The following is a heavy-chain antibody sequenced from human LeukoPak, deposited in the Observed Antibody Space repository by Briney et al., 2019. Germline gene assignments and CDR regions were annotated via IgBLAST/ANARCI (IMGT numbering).Heavy chain of an antibody. CDR2: IIPILGIA. Sequence: SVKVSCKGSGYTFIDYHIEWMRQAPGQGLEWMGRIIPILGIANYAQKFQGRVTITADKSTSTAYMELSSLRSEDTAVYYCARDGYGDYVLDYWGQGTLVTVSS. CDR1: GYTFIDYH. CDR3: ARDGYGDYVLDY. V-gene: IGHV1-69*04. D-gene: IGHD4-17*01. J-gene: IGHJ4*02.